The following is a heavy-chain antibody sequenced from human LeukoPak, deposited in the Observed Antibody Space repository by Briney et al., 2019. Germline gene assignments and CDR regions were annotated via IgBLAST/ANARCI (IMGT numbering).Heavy chain of an antibody. J-gene: IGHJ4*02. CDR3: ARTQSQSGSYRYYFGY. Sequence: SETLSLTCAVYGGSFSGYYWSWIRQPPGKGLEWIGEINHSGSTNYNPSLKSRVTISVDTSKNQFSLKLNSVTAADTAVYYCARTQSQSGSYRYYFGYWGQGTLVTVSS. V-gene: IGHV4-34*01. CDR1: GGSFSGYY. CDR2: INHSGST. D-gene: IGHD1-26*01.